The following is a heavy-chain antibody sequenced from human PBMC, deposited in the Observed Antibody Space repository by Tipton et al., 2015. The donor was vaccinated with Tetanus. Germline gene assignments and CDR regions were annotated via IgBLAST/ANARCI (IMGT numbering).Heavy chain of an antibody. CDR3: ARGQAAGFTVGYYYYYYGMDV. D-gene: IGHD6-13*01. CDR1: GGSISSYY. J-gene: IGHJ6*02. CDR2: LYTSGSA. Sequence: GLVKPSETLSLICTVSGGSISSYYWTWIRQPAGKGLEWIGRLYTSGSANYNPSLKSRVTMSVDTSKNQFSLKLSSVTAADTAVYYCARGQAAGFTVGYYYYYYGMDVWGQGTTVTVS. V-gene: IGHV4-4*07.